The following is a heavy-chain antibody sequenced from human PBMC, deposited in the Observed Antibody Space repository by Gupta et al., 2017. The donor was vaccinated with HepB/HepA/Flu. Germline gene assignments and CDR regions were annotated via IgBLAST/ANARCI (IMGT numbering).Heavy chain of an antibody. D-gene: IGHD2-2*02. Sequence: QLQLQESGPGLVKPSETLSLTCTVSGGSISSSSYYWGWIRQPPGKGLEWIGSIYYSGSTYYNPSLKSRVTISVDTSKNQFSLKLSSVTAADTAVYYCARHIIKLGYCSSTSCYNGHMDNWFDPWGQGTLVTVSS. V-gene: IGHV4-39*01. CDR2: IYYSGST. J-gene: IGHJ5*02. CDR1: GGSISSSSYY. CDR3: ARHIIKLGYCSSTSCYNGHMDNWFDP.